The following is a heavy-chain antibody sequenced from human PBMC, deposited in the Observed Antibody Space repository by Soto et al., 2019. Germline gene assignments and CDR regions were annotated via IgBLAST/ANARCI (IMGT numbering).Heavy chain of an antibody. CDR3: ARAKGLLTVTTSWFDP. CDR1: GGSISSGDYY. Sequence: QVQLQESGPGLVKPSQTLSLTCIVSGGSISSGDYYWSWVRQPPGKGLEWIGYIYYSGSTYYNPSLKSRVTISAGTSKNQFSLKLSSVTAADTAVYYCARAKGLLTVTTSWFDPWGQGTLVTVSS. CDR2: IYYSGST. V-gene: IGHV4-30-4*01. J-gene: IGHJ5*02. D-gene: IGHD4-17*01.